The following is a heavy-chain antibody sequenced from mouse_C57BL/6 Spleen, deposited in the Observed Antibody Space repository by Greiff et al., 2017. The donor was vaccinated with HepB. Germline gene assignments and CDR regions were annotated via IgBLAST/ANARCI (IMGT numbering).Heavy chain of an antibody. D-gene: IGHD1-1*01. J-gene: IGHJ2*01. V-gene: IGHV1-19*01. CDR3: ARSRAFGSSLYYFDY. CDR1: GYTFTDYY. Sequence: EVQLQESGPVLVKPGASVKMSCKASGYTFTDYYMNWVKQSHGKSLEWIGVINPYNGGTSYNQKFKGKATLTVDKSSSTAYMELNSLTSEDSAVYYCARSRAFGSSLYYFDYWGQGTTLTVSS. CDR2: INPYNGGT.